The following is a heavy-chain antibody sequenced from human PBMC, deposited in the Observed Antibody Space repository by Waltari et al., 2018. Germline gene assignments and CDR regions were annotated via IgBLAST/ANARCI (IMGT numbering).Heavy chain of an antibody. J-gene: IGHJ4*02. CDR3: ARWEWELLGH. CDR2: INPNRGGT. D-gene: IGHD1-26*01. CDR1: GYTFTGYY. V-gene: IGHV1-2*02. Sequence: QVQLVQSGAEVKKPGASVKVSCKASGYTFTGYYMHWVRQAPGQGLEWMGWINPNRGGTNYAKKFQGRVTMTRDTSISTAYMELSRLRSDDTAVDYCARWEWELLGHWGQGTLVTVSS.